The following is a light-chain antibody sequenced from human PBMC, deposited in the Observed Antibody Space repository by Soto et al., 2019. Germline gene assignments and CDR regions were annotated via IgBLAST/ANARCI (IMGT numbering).Light chain of an antibody. CDR3: QQYNNWPRT. V-gene: IGKV3-15*01. J-gene: IGKJ3*01. CDR1: QSVSSN. Sequence: EIVMTQSPATLSVSPGERVTLSCRASQSVSSNLAWYQQKPGQAPRLLIYDASTRATGIPARFSGSGSGAEFTLTISSLQSEDFAVYYCQQYNNWPRTFGPGTKVDIK. CDR2: DAS.